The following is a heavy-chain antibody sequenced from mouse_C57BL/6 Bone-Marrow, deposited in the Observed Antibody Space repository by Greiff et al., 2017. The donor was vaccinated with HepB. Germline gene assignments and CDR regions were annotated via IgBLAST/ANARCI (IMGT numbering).Heavy chain of an antibody. CDR1: GYTFTSYW. V-gene: IGHV1-72*01. D-gene: IGHD2-5*01. J-gene: IGHJ2*01. Sequence: VQLQQSGAELVKPGASVKLSCKASGYTFTSYWMHWVKQRPGRGLEWIGRIDPNSGGTKYNEKFKSKATLTVDKPSSTAYMQLSSLTSEDSAVYYCARGGPIVTTKSCYFDYWGQGTTLTVSS. CDR2: IDPNSGGT. CDR3: ARGGPIVTTKSCYFDY.